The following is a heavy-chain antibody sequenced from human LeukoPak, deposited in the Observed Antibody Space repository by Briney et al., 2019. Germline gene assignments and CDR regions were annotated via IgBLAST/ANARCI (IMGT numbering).Heavy chain of an antibody. CDR3: ARDTITMVRGVIIPYYFDY. Sequence: GGSLRLSCAASGFTFSSYEMNWVRQAPGKGLEWVSYISSSGSTIYYADSVKGRFTISRHNAKNSLYLQMNSLRAEDTAVYYCARDTITMVRGVIIPYYFDYWGQGTLVTVSS. CDR1: GFTFSSYE. J-gene: IGHJ4*02. V-gene: IGHV3-48*03. D-gene: IGHD3-10*01. CDR2: ISSSGSTI.